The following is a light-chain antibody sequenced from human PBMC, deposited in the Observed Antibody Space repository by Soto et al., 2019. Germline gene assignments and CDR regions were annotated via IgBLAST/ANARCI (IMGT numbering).Light chain of an antibody. CDR1: QSVSSY. V-gene: IGKV3-11*01. CDR2: DAS. Sequence: EIVLTQSPATLSLSPGERATLSCRASQSVSSYLAWYQQKPGQAPRLLIYDASNRATGIPARFSVSGSGTDFTLTISSLEPEDFAVYYCQQRSNWPPLFTFGPGTNVDIK. CDR3: QQRSNWPPLFT. J-gene: IGKJ3*01.